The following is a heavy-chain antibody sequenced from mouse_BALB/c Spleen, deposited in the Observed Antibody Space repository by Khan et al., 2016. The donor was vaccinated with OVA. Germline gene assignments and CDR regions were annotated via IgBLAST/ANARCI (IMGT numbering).Heavy chain of an antibody. Sequence: QVQLQQSGAELVRPGSSVKISCKTSGYAFSNYWMNWVKQRPGPGLEWIGQIYPGDGDTNYNGEFKGKATLTADKSSNTAYMHLSSLTAEDSAVYFCARSGYDFFAYWGQGTLVTASA. J-gene: IGHJ3*01. D-gene: IGHD2-14*01. CDR3: ARSGYDFFAY. V-gene: IGHV1-80*01. CDR2: IYPGDGDT. CDR1: GYAFSNYW.